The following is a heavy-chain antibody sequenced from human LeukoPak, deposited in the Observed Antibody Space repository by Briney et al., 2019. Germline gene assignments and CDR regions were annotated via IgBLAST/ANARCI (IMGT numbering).Heavy chain of an antibody. V-gene: IGHV4-61*01. CDR2: IYYTGTT. D-gene: IGHD3-9*01. Sequence: SETLSLTCTVSGFSIIRGYYWTWIRQIPGKGLEWIGYIYYTGTTNYNPLFESRATISVDTSKNQFSLKLTSVTAADTAVYFCARGEDFERYYLAYWGQGTLVTVSS. J-gene: IGHJ4*02. CDR3: ARGEDFERYYLAY. CDR1: GFSIIRGYY.